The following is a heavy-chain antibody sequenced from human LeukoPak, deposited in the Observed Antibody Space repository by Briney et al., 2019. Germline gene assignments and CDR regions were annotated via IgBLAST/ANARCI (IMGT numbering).Heavy chain of an antibody. V-gene: IGHV3-53*01. CDR1: GFTFDSYE. D-gene: IGHD2-8*02. CDR3: ARRVIMSATGVPDTWLDP. CDR2: FYVGGAT. Sequence: AGGSLRLSCAASGFTFDSYEMHWVRQAPGKGLEWVSVFYVGGATYYADSVKGRFTISRDNSENTLYLQMKSLRAEDTAVYYCARRVIMSATGVPDTWLDPWGQGILVTVSS. J-gene: IGHJ5*02.